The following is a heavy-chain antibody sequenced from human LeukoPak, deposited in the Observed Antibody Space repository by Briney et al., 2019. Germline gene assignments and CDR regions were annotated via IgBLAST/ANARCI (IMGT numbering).Heavy chain of an antibody. CDR3: ARVGTSGYDNY. V-gene: IGHV3-30*04. J-gene: IGHJ4*02. Sequence: PGGSLRLSCVASGFTFSSYAMHWVRQAPGKGLEWVAVISYDGSNKYYADSVKGRFTISRDNSKNTLYLQMNSLRAEDTAVYYCARVGTSGYDNYWGQGTLVTVSS. D-gene: IGHD5-12*01. CDR1: GFTFSSYA. CDR2: ISYDGSNK.